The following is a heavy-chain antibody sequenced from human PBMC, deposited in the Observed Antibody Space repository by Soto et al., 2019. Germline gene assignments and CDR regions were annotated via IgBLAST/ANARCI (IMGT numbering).Heavy chain of an antibody. V-gene: IGHV4-4*02. CDR1: GDSISSSNW. D-gene: IGHD3-10*01. J-gene: IGHJ5*02. Sequence: SETLSLTCAVSGDSISSSNWWSWVRQPPGEGLEWIGEIYHSGSTNYNPSLKSRVTISIDKSKNQFSLRLNSVTAADTAFYYCTRAERFPRSWFDPWGQGTQVTVSS. CDR3: TRAERFPRSWFDP. CDR2: IYHSGST.